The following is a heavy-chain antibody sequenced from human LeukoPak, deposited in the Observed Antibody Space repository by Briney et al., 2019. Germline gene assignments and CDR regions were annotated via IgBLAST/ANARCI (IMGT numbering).Heavy chain of an antibody. V-gene: IGHV3-23*01. CDR2: IGDSDGRT. CDR1: GFTFSTYE. D-gene: IGHD2-15*01. CDR3: VKGGWLDY. Sequence: GGSLRLSCAASGFTFSTYEMSWVRQAPGKGLEWVSFIGDSDGRTHYADSMKGRFTISRDNSKNTLYLQLNSLRAEDTALYYCVKGGWLDYWGQGTLVTVSS. J-gene: IGHJ4*02.